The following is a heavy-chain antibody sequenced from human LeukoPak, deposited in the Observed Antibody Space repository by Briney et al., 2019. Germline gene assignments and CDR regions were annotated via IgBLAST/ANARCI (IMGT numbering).Heavy chain of an antibody. D-gene: IGHD6-19*01. CDR3: ARDDSHGAVAGTFDF. CDR1: GYTFTEYG. V-gene: IGHV1-18*01. Sequence: ASVKVSCKASGYTFTEYGVSWVRQAPGQGLEWMAWISAYNGHTNYAQKFQDRVTLTTDTSTNTAYMELRSLTSDDTAHYFCARDDSHGAVAGTFDFWGQGTLVTVSS. J-gene: IGHJ4*02. CDR2: ISAYNGHT.